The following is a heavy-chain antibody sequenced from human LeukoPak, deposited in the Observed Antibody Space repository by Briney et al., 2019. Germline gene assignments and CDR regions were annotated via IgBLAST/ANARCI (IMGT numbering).Heavy chain of an antibody. V-gene: IGHV1-8*01. CDR1: GYTFSSHD. J-gene: IGHJ1*01. Sequence: ASVKVSCKASGYTFSSHDINWVRQVPGHGLEWLGWMNPNSGNTGYAQKFQGRVAMTRDSSIGTACLELSSLSSDDTAVYYCVRGDNVVSTAMLLLRYWGQGTLVAVSS. CDR2: MNPNSGNT. CDR3: VRGDNVVSTAMLLLRY. D-gene: IGHD2-21*02.